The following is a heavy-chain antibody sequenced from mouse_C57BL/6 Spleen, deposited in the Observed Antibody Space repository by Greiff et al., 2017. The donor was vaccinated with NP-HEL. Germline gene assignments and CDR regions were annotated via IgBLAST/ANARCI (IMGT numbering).Heavy chain of an antibody. Sequence: QVQLQQPGAELVMPGASVKLSCKASGYTFTSYWMHWVKQRPGQGLEWIGEIDPSDSYTNYNQKFKGKSTLTVDKSSSTAYMQLGSLTSEDSAVYYCARGGDITTVVDYWGQGTTLTVSS. CDR1: GYTFTSYW. D-gene: IGHD1-1*01. CDR3: ARGGDITTVVDY. J-gene: IGHJ2*01. CDR2: IDPSDSYT. V-gene: IGHV1-69*01.